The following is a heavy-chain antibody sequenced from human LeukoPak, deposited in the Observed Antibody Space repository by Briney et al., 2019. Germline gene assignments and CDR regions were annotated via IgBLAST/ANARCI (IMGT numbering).Heavy chain of an antibody. CDR1: GGSFSGYF. D-gene: IGHD3-22*01. V-gene: IGHV4-34*01. J-gene: IGHJ4*02. CDR3: ASSFYYDSRDY. Sequence: SETLSLTCVVYGGSFSGYFWSWIRQPPGKGLEWIGEITPSGSTNYNPSFKSRVSISIDTSKKKLSLRLTSVTAADSAVYYCASSFYYDSRDYWGQGTLVTVSS. CDR2: ITPSGST.